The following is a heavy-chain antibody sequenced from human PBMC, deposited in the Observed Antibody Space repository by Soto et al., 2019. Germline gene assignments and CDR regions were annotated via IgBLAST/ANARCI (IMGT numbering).Heavy chain of an antibody. CDR2: IYYSGST. D-gene: IGHD5-18*01. CDR3: ARLLWSYGTGFAP. Sequence: SETLSLTCTVSGGSISSYYWSWIRQPPGKGLEWIGYIYYSGSTNYNPSLKSRVTISVDTSKNQFSMKLSSVTAADTAVYYCARLLWSYGTGFAPGGQGTLATSPQ. J-gene: IGHJ5*02. V-gene: IGHV4-59*08. CDR1: GGSISSYY.